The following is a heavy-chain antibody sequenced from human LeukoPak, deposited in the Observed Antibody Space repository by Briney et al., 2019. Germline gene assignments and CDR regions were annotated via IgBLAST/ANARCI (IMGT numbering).Heavy chain of an antibody. J-gene: IGHJ4*02. CDR3: ARDYLDSSGAHYDY. Sequence: GGSLRLSCAASGFTFSSYWMSWVCQAPGKGLECVANINGESEKRYVDSVKGRFTISRDNAKNSLYLQMNSLRVEDTAIYYCARDYLDSSGAHYDYWGQGTLVTVSS. D-gene: IGHD3-22*01. CDR1: GFTFSSYW. V-gene: IGHV3-7*01. CDR2: INGESEK.